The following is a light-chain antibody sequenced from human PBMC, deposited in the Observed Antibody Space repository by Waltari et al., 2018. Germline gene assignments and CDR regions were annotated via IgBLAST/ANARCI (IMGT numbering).Light chain of an antibody. CDR1: QSISRF. V-gene: IGKV3-20*01. CDR2: DAP. J-gene: IGKJ1*01. CDR3: QKYGTLPAT. Sequence: DIFLTQSPGTLSLSPGEGATLSCRASQSISRFLAWYQQKPGQAPRLLIYDAPTRATGIPDRFSGSGSGTDFSFTISRLEPEDFAVYYCQKYGTLPATFGQGTKVEIK.